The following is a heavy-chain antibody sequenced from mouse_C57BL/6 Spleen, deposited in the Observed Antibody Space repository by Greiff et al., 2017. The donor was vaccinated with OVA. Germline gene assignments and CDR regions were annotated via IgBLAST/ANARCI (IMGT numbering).Heavy chain of an antibody. J-gene: IGHJ4*01. D-gene: IGHD1-1*01. CDR2: IDPSDSYK. CDR3: SRRYYGSNYAMDY. Sequence: QVKLQQSGTELVKPGTSVKLSCTASGYTFTSYWMQWVKQRPGKGLEWIGAIDPSDSYKKYNQKFKGKATLTVDTSSSTAYMQLSSLTSEDSAVYYWSRRYYGSNYAMDYWGQGTSVTVSS. V-gene: IGHV1-50*01. CDR1: GYTFTSYW.